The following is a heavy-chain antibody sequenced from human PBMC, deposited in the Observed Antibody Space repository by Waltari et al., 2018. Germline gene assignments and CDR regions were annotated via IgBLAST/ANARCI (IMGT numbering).Heavy chain of an antibody. V-gene: IGHV3-21*01. Sequence: EVQLVESGGGLVKPGGSLRLSCAASGFTFSSYRMTWVRQAPGKGLEWVSSISSSSSYIYYADSVKGRFTISRDNAKNSLYLQMNSLRAEDTAVYYCARDDYGSGHYWGQGTLVTVSS. D-gene: IGHD3-10*01. CDR2: ISSSSSYI. CDR3: ARDDYGSGHY. CDR1: GFTFSSYR. J-gene: IGHJ4*02.